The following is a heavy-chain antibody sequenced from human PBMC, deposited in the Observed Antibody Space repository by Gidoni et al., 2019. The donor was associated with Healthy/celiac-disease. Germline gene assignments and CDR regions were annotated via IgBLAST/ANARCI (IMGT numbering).Heavy chain of an antibody. Sequence: EVQLVESGGGLVQPGGSLRLSCAASGCTFSSYEMNWVRQAPGKGLEWVSYISSSGSTIYYADSVKGRFTISRDNAKNSLYLQMNSLRAEDTAVYYCARGLRNTMVRGVITLDYWGQGTLVTVSS. CDR2: ISSSGSTI. V-gene: IGHV3-48*03. D-gene: IGHD3-10*01. J-gene: IGHJ4*02. CDR1: GCTFSSYE. CDR3: ARGLRNTMVRGVITLDY.